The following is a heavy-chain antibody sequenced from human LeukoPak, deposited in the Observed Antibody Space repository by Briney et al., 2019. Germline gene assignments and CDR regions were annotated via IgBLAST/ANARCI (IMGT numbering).Heavy chain of an antibody. Sequence: SETLSLTCTVSGYSINSGYFWGWIRQPPGKGLESIGTIHHSGPTHYSPSLKSRVSITVDASKNQFSLKLNSVTAADTAVYYCARAGDFWSGYPSRNYMDVWGKGTTVTVSS. CDR1: GYSINSGYF. D-gene: IGHD3-3*01. CDR2: IHHSGPT. J-gene: IGHJ6*03. V-gene: IGHV4-38-2*02. CDR3: ARAGDFWSGYPSRNYMDV.